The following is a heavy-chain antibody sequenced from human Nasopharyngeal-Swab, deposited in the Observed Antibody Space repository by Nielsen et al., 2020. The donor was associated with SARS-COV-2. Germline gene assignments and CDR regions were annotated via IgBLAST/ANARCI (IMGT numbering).Heavy chain of an antibody. CDR2: ISENGDST. CDR3: AVHSGYDLYYYYYMDV. V-gene: IGHV3-23*01. CDR1: GFTFSSFA. J-gene: IGHJ6*03. Sequence: GGSLRLSCAASGFTFSSFATSWVRQAPGKGLEWVSSISENGDSTYHADSVKGRFTISRDNSKNTLYLQMNSLRAEDTAVYYCAVHSGYDLYYYYYMDVWGKGTTVTVSS. D-gene: IGHD5-12*01.